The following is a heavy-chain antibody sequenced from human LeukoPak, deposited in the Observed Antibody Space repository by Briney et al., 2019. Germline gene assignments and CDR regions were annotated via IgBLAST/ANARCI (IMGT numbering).Heavy chain of an antibody. V-gene: IGHV4-31*03. D-gene: IGHD3-9*01. J-gene: IGHJ5*02. CDR3: ARSYYDILTGYLDWFDP. CDR2: IYYSGST. CDR1: GGSISSGGYY. Sequence: SETLSLTCTVSGGSISSGGYYWSWIRQHPGKGLEWIGYIYYSGSTYYNPSLKSRVTISVVTSKNQFSLKLSSVTAADTAVYYCARSYYDILTGYLDWFDPWGQGTLVTVSS.